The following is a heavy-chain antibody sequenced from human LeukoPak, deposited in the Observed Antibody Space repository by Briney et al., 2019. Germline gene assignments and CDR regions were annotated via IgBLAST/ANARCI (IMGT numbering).Heavy chain of an antibody. CDR1: GYSISSGYY. Sequence: KPSETLSLXCAVSGYSISSGYYWGWIRQPPGKGLEWIGSIYHSGSTYYNPSLKSRVTISVDTSKNQFSLKLSSVTAADTAVYYCARLDIVVVVAATGGYYFDYWGQGTLVTVSS. CDR3: ARLDIVVVVAATGGYYFDY. J-gene: IGHJ4*02. CDR2: IYHSGST. D-gene: IGHD2-15*01. V-gene: IGHV4-38-2*01.